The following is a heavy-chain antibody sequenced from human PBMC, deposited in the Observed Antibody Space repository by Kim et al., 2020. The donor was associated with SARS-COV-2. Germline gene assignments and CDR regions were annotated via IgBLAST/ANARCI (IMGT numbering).Heavy chain of an antibody. D-gene: IGHD2-15*01. Sequence: SETLSLTCAVYGGSFSGYYWSWIRQPPGKGLEWIGEINHSGSTNYNPSLKSRVTISVDTSKNQFSLKLSSVTTADTAVYYCARFKVVAATPRSYYYGMDVWGQGTTVTVSS. V-gene: IGHV4-34*01. CDR2: INHSGST. CDR3: ARFKVVAATPRSYYYGMDV. J-gene: IGHJ6*02. CDR1: GGSFSGYY.